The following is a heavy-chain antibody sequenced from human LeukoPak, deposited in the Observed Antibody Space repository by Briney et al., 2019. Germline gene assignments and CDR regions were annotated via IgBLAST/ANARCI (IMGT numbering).Heavy chain of an antibody. CDR3: ARHVPAPYYFDY. V-gene: IGHV4-61*05. J-gene: IGHJ4*02. D-gene: IGHD2-2*01. CDR1: GGSISSSNYY. CDR2: IYYSGST. Sequence: SEALSLTCTVSGGSISSSNYYWSWIRQPPGKGLEWIGYIYYSGSTNYNPSLKSRVTISVDTSKNQFSLKLSSVTAADTAVYYCARHVPAPYYFDYWGQGTLVTVSS.